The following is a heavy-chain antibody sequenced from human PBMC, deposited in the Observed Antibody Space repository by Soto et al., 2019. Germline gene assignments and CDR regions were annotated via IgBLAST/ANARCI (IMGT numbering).Heavy chain of an antibody. D-gene: IGHD3-22*01. V-gene: IGHV1-18*01. CDR3: ARGGGDSRGYSADSHYGMEV. J-gene: IGHJ6*02. Sequence: QVQLVQSGAEVKKPGSSVKVSCKASGYTFTSYGISWVRQAPGQGLEWMGWIGAYNGNTNFEQKLQGRVTMTTDTSTSTVYMELRRLRSDDTAVYYCARGGGDSRGYSADSHYGMEVWGQGTTVTVSS. CDR2: IGAYNGNT. CDR1: GYTFTSYG.